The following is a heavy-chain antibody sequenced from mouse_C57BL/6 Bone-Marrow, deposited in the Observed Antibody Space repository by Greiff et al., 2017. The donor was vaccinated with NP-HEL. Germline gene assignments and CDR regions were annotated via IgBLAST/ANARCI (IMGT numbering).Heavy chain of an antibody. Sequence: VKLQESGAELVKPGASVKLSCKASGYTFTSYWMHWVKQRPGQGLEWIGMIHPNSGSTNYNEKFKSKATLTVDKSSSTAYMQLSSLTSEDSAVYYCARDGNYVLYYYAMDYWGQGTSVTVSS. D-gene: IGHD2-1*01. V-gene: IGHV1-64*01. CDR2: IHPNSGST. J-gene: IGHJ4*01. CDR1: GYTFTSYW. CDR3: ARDGNYVLYYYAMDY.